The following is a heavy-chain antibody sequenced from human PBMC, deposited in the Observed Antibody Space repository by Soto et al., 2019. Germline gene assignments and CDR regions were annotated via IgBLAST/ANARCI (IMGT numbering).Heavy chain of an antibody. CDR3: AKDMQTYYDFWSGSQNYGMDV. V-gene: IGHV3-23*01. Sequence: EVQLLESGGGLVQPGGSLRLSCAASGFTFSSYAMSWVRQAPGKGLEWVSAISGSGGSTYYADSVKGRFTISRDNSKNTLYLQMNSLRAEDTAVYYCAKDMQTYYDFWSGSQNYGMDVRGQGTTVTVSS. CDR2: ISGSGGST. D-gene: IGHD3-3*01. CDR1: GFTFSSYA. J-gene: IGHJ6*02.